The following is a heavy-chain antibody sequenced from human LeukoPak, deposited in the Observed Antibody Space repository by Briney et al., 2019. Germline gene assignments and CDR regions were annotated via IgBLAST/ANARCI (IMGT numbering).Heavy chain of an antibody. D-gene: IGHD2-15*01. CDR1: GGSISSYY. J-gene: IGHJ1*01. V-gene: IGHV4-59*08. CDR2: IYYSGST. Sequence: PSETLSLTCTVSGGSISSYYWSWIRQPPGKGLEWIGYIYYSGSTNYNPSLKSRVTISVDTSKNQFSLKLSSVTAADTAVYYCAKGFSGSCYSNFQHWGQGTLVTVSS. CDR3: AKGFSGSCYSNFQH.